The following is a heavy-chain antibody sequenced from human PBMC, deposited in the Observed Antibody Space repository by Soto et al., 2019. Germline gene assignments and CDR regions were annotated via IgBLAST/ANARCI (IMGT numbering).Heavy chain of an antibody. CDR1: GGSISSGDYY. Sequence: ASETLSLTCTVSGGSISSGDYYWSWIRQPPGKGLEWIGYIYYSGSTYYNPSLKSRVTISVDTSKNQFSLKLSSVTAADTAVYYCARRPILYYYDSSGPSQSENWGQGTLVTVSS. D-gene: IGHD3-22*01. V-gene: IGHV4-30-4*01. CDR3: ARRPILYYYDSSGPSQSEN. CDR2: IYYSGST. J-gene: IGHJ4*02.